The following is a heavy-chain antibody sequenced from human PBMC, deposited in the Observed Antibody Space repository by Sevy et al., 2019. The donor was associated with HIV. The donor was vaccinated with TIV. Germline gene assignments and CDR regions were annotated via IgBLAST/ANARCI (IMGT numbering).Heavy chain of an antibody. Sequence: ASVKVSCKTSGYTFSSHDINWVRQAPGQGLEWMGWMNPNNGNTGYLQKFQDRVTMTRDSSIATAYLELRGLTSDDTAVYYCAGDPSGNYLTPHYRDYYGLDVWGQGTAVTVSS. D-gene: IGHD1-7*01. CDR3: AGDPSGNYLTPHYRDYYGLDV. CDR2: MNPNNGNT. V-gene: IGHV1-8*01. J-gene: IGHJ6*02. CDR1: GYTFSSHD.